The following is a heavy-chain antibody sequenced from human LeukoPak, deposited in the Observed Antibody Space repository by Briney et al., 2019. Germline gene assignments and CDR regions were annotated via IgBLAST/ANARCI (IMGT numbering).Heavy chain of an antibody. CDR1: GYSFTNYW. Sequence: GESLKISCKSFGYSFTNYWIGWVRQMPGKGLEWMGIIYPGDSDTRYSPSFQGQVTISADKSISTAYLQWSSLKASDTAMYYCARRIAVAGMGYYGMDVWGQGTTVTVSS. J-gene: IGHJ6*02. CDR2: IYPGDSDT. V-gene: IGHV5-51*01. CDR3: ARRIAVAGMGYYGMDV. D-gene: IGHD6-19*01.